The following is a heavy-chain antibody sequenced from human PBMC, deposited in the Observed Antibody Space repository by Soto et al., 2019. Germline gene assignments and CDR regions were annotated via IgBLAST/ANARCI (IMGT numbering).Heavy chain of an antibody. CDR1: GGSVSSGSYY. J-gene: IGHJ6*02. Sequence: QVQLQESGPGLVKPSETLSLTCTVSGGSVSSGSYYWSWIRQPPGKGREWIGYIYYSGSTNYNPSLKSRVTISVDTSKNQFSLKLSSVTAADTAVYYCARDTTATKRRHYYYGMDVWGRGTTVTVSS. D-gene: IGHD4-4*01. CDR2: IYYSGST. V-gene: IGHV4-61*01. CDR3: ARDTTATKRRHYYYGMDV.